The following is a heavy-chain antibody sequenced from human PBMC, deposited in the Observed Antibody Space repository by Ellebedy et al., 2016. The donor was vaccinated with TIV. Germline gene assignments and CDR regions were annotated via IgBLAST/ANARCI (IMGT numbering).Heavy chain of an antibody. Sequence: ASVKVSCKASGYTFTSYGISWVRQAPGQGLEWMGGIIPIFGTANYAQKLQGRVTMTTDTSTSTAYMELRSLRSDDTAVYYCARWPRLYGDSLMYFDYWGQGTLVTVSS. V-gene: IGHV1-18*04. CDR3: ARWPRLYGDSLMYFDY. D-gene: IGHD4-17*01. CDR1: GYTFTSYG. CDR2: IIPIFGTA. J-gene: IGHJ4*02.